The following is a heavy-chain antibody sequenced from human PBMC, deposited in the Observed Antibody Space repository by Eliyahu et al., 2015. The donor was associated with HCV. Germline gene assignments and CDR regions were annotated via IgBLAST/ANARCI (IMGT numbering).Heavy chain of an antibody. CDR2: VHRSGST. J-gene: IGHJ4*02. Sequence: QVQLQESGPGLVKPSGTLSLTCTVSXVSXXNDNWWTWVRQTPGKGLEWIGEVHRSGSTSYNASLKSRVTISLDKSENRFVLKLSSVTAADTAVYYCAGRRYYDSTGYYDYWGQGTLVTVSS. CDR3: AGRRYYDSTGYYDY. CDR1: XVSXXNDNW. D-gene: IGHD3-22*01. V-gene: IGHV4-4*02.